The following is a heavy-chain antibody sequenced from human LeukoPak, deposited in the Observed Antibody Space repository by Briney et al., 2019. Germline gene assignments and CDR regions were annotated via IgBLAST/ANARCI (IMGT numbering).Heavy chain of an antibody. J-gene: IGHJ1*01. CDR2: ISSSSSYI. V-gene: IGHV3-21*01. Sequence: GGSLRLSCAASGFTFSSYSMNWVRQAPGKGLEWVSSISSSSSYIYYADSVKGRFTISRDNAKNSLYLQMNSLRAEDTAVYYCARADHGDYGEYFQHWGQGTLVTVSS. CDR1: GFTFSSYS. D-gene: IGHD4-17*01. CDR3: ARADHGDYGEYFQH.